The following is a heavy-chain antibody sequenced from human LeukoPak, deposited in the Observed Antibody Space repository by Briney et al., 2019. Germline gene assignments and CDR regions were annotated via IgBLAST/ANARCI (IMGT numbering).Heavy chain of an antibody. Sequence: GGSLRLSCSASGFTFSSYAMHWVRQAPGKGLEYVSGISINGGSTDYADSVKGRYTISRDNSKNTVYLQMSSLRAEDTAVYYCVKESRVVRGVIMDAFDMWGQGTMVAVSS. CDR3: VKESRVVRGVIMDAFDM. J-gene: IGHJ3*02. D-gene: IGHD3-10*01. CDR2: ISINGGST. CDR1: GFTFSSYA. V-gene: IGHV3-64D*06.